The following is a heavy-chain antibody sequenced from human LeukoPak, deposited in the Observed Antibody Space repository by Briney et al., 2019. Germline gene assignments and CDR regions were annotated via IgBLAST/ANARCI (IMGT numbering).Heavy chain of an antibody. J-gene: IGHJ2*01. CDR1: GDSVSSNSAA. CDR3: ARTHSSGWYDYLVSWYFDL. V-gene: IGHV6-1*01. CDR2: TYYRSKWYN. D-gene: IGHD6-19*01. Sequence: SQTLSLTCAISGDSVSSNSAAWNWIRQSPSRGLEWLGRTYYRSKWYNDYAVSVKSRITINPDTSKNQFSLQLNSVTPEDTAVYYCARTHSSGWYDYLVSWYFDLWGRGTLVTVSS.